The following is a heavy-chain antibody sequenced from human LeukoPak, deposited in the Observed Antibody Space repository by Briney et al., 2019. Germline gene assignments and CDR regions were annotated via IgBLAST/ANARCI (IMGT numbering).Heavy chain of an antibody. J-gene: IGHJ5*02. CDR3: ARVYCSGGSYYRHHNWFDP. CDR2: INHSGST. Sequence: SETLSLTCAVYGGSFSGYYWSWIRQPPGKGLEWIGEINHSGSTNYNPSLKSRVTISVDTSKNQFSLKLSSVTAADTAVYYCARVYCSGGSYYRHHNWFDPSGQGTLVTVSS. CDR1: GGSFSGYY. D-gene: IGHD2-15*01. V-gene: IGHV4-34*01.